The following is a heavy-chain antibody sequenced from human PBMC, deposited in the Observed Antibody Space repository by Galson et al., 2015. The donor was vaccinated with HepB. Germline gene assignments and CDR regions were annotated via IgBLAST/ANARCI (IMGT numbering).Heavy chain of an antibody. D-gene: IGHD6-13*01. Sequence: SVKVSCKASGYTFTSYAMNWVRQAPGQGLEWMGWINTNTWNPTYAQGFTGRFVFSLDTSVSTAYLQISSLKAEDTAVYYCARAPDQQHYYYYYGMDVWGQGTTVTVSS. CDR1: GYTFTSYA. CDR2: INTNTWNP. V-gene: IGHV7-4-1*02. CDR3: ARAPDQQHYYYYYGMDV. J-gene: IGHJ6*02.